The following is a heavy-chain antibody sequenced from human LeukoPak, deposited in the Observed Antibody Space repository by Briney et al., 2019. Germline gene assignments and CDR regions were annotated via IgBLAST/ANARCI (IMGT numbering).Heavy chain of an antibody. V-gene: IGHV1-18*01. CDR3: ARGYTATGNWYFDV. J-gene: IGHJ2*01. CDR1: GYTFTSYG. CDR2: ISAYNGNT. D-gene: IGHD4-17*01. Sequence: GASVKVSCKASGYTFTSYGITWVRQAPGQGLEWMGWISAYNGNTNYALNLQGRVTMTTDTSTRTAYMELRSLRSDDAALYYCARGYTATGNWYFDVWGRGTLVSVSS.